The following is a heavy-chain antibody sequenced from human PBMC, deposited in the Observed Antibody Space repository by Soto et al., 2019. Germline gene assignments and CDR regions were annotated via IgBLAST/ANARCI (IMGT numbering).Heavy chain of an antibody. V-gene: IGHV1-46*01. D-gene: IGHD4-17*01. J-gene: IGHJ3*02. CDR2: IIPIVGST. CDR1: GYTFTSYY. CDR3: ASVMTTVPRGGFDI. Sequence: ASVKVSCKASGYTFTSYYMHWVRQAPGQGLEWMGIIIPIVGSTSYAQKFQGRVTITTDTSTSTVYMELSSLRSEDTAVYYCASVMTTVPRGGFDIWGQGTMVTVSS.